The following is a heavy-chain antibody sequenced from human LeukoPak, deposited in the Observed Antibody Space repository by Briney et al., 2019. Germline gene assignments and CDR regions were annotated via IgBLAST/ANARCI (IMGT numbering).Heavy chain of an antibody. CDR3: ARRYYYGSGSYNPYDY. D-gene: IGHD3-10*01. J-gene: IGHJ4*02. V-gene: IGHV1-69*06. CDR2: IFPILGTA. CDR1: GGTFSRYA. Sequence: SLKVSCKASGGTFSRYAISWARQAPGQGLGWMGGIFPILGTANYAQTFQGRVTLSPDKSTSNAYMEMSSLRTEDNAVYYCARRYYYGSGSYNPYDYWGQGTLVTVSS.